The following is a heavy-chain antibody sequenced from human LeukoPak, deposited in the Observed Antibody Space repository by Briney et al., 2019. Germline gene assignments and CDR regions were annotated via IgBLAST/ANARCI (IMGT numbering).Heavy chain of an antibody. CDR1: GGTFSSYA. J-gene: IGHJ3*02. D-gene: IGHD2-2*01. CDR3: AMGYCSSTSCLDAFDI. CDR2: IIPILGIA. Sequence: ASVKVSCKASGGTFSSYAISWVRQAPGQGLEWMGRIIPILGIANYAQKFQGRVTITADKSTSTAYMELSSLRSEDTAVYYCAMGYCSSTSCLDAFDIWGQGTMVTVSS. V-gene: IGHV1-69*04.